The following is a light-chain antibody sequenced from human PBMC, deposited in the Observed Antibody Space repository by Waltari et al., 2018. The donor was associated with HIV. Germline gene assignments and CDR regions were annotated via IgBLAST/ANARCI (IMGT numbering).Light chain of an antibody. CDR2: GVT. Sequence: QSVRTQPASGSGSPGQSNTISCTGTDSDRVNFDPISGYKQSVSPAPKLIIDGVTDRPSGVSYRFSGSKSDNPASLTISGLQTADEADYYCSSTTLSGTLSYVFGPGTRVTV. V-gene: IGLV2-14*03. CDR1: DSDRVNFDP. J-gene: IGLJ1*01. CDR3: SSTTLSGTLSYV.